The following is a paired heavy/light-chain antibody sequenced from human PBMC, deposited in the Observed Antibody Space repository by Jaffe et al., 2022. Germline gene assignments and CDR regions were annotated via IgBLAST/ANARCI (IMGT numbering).Light chain of an antibody. CDR3: QQYDNLPS. CDR1: QDISNY. V-gene: IGKV1-33*01. Sequence: DIQMTQSPSSLSASVGDRVTITCQASQDISNYLSWFQQKPGKAPELLIYGASNLQSGVPSRFSGSGSGTDFTFTISSLQPEDIATYYCQQYDNLPSFGGGTKVEIK. J-gene: IGKJ4*01. CDR2: GAS.
Heavy chain of an antibody. CDR2: INTNNGKP. V-gene: IGHV7-4-1*02. CDR3: ARGGWVRRRVGDV. CDR1: GYSFTYHA. D-gene: IGHD5-12*01. J-gene: IGHJ6*04. Sequence: QVQLVQSGSELKKPGDSVKVSCKASGYSFTYHAMNWVRQAPGQGLEWMGWINTNNGKPTYAQAFTGRFVFSLDTSVSTAYLQISRLKAEDTAVYYCARGGWVRRRVGDVWGNGTTVTVSS.